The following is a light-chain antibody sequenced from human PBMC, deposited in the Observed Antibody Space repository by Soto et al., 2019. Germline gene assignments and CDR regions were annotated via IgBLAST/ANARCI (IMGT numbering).Light chain of an antibody. V-gene: IGKV3-15*01. CDR3: QQYTEWPPWT. CDR1: QSVSSN. CDR2: AAS. Sequence: TRAPAPSAVCPSDRASFSCRASQSVSSNLAWYQQKPGQAPRLLIYAASTRATGISTRFSGSGSGTEFTLTISSLQSEDFAIYYCQQYTEWPPWTFGQGTKV. J-gene: IGKJ1*01.